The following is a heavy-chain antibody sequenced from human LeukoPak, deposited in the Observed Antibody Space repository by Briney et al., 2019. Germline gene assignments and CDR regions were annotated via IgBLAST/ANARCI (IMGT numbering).Heavy chain of an antibody. J-gene: IGHJ4*02. CDR3: AKVPKTSSNYYFDF. D-gene: IGHD5-24*01. CDR2: ITGSDGDT. Sequence: PGGSLRFSCAASGLTFSNYAMTWVRQTPGKGLEWVSTITGSDGDTFYADSAKGRFTISRDNSKNTLYLLMDSLRAEDTAVYYCAKVPKTSSNYYFDFWGQGTLVTVSS. CDR1: GLTFSNYA. V-gene: IGHV3-23*01.